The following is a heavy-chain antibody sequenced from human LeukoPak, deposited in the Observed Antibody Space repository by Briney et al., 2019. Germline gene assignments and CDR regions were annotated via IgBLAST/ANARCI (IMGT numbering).Heavy chain of an antibody. CDR3: ARTTGYCSGGSCYSGGYYYYYGMDV. J-gene: IGHJ6*02. CDR2: IYSGGST. D-gene: IGHD2-15*01. Sequence: PGGSLRLSCAASGFTFSSYAMSWVRQAPGKGLEWVSVIYSGGSTYYADSVKGRFTISRDNSKNTLYLQMNSLRAEDTAVYYCARTTGYCSGGSCYSGGYYYYYGMDVWGQGTTVTVSS. V-gene: IGHV3-66*01. CDR1: GFTFSSYA.